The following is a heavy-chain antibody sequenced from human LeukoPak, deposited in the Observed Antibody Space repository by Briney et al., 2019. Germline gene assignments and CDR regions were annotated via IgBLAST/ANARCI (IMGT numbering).Heavy chain of an antibody. CDR2: ISAYNGNT. CDR1: GYSFTSYG. D-gene: IGHD4-23*01. CDR3: ARNPDYGGPYRY. Sequence: WASVKVSCKACGYSFTSYGISWVRQAPGQGLEWMGWISAYNGNTNYAQKLQGRVTMTTDTSTSTAYMELRSLRSDDTAVYYCARNPDYGGPYRYWGQGTLVTVSS. V-gene: IGHV1-18*04. J-gene: IGHJ4*02.